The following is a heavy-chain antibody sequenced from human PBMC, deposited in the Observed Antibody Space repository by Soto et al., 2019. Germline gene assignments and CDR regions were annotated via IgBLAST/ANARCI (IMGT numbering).Heavy chain of an antibody. D-gene: IGHD3-22*01. Sequence: QVQLVQPGAEVKKPGSSVKVSCKASGGTFSSYAISWVRQAPGQGLEWMGGINPIFGTANYAQKFQGRVTITADESTSTAYMELSSLRSEDTAVYYCARGYYYDSSGYYSNAYYFDYWGQGTLVTVSS. CDR2: INPIFGTA. CDR3: ARGYYYDSSGYYSNAYYFDY. CDR1: GGTFSSYA. J-gene: IGHJ4*02. V-gene: IGHV1-69*01.